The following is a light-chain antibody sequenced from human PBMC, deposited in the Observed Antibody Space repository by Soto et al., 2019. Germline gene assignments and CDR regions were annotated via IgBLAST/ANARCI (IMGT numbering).Light chain of an antibody. J-gene: IGKJ1*01. V-gene: IGKV1-5*01. CDR3: QHYSSNSGT. CDR2: DAS. Sequence: DIQMTQSPFTLSLSVGDRVTISCRASQRMSGFLAWYQQKPGKAPRLLISDASSLASGVPARFSGGGSGTAFTLTISSLQPEDFATYYCQHYSSNSGTFGPGTKVDIK. CDR1: QRMSGF.